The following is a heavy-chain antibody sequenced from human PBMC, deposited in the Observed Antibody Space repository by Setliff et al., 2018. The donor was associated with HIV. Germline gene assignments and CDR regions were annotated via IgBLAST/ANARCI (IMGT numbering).Heavy chain of an antibody. CDR2: ISSRGSVI. CDR1: GFTFGDYY. J-gene: IGHJ6*03. D-gene: IGHD2-15*01. V-gene: IGHV3-11*04. Sequence: GESLKISCAASGFTFGDYYMTWIRQAPKKGLECVAYISSRGSVIQYADSVKGRFTISRDNAKNSLSLQMNNLRDEDTAVYFCARDATRGGDMDVWAKGTTVTVSS. CDR3: ARDATRGGDMDV.